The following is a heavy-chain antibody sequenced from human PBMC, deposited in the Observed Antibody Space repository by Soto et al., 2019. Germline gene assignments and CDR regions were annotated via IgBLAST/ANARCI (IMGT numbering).Heavy chain of an antibody. CDR2: IYYSGST. V-gene: IGHV4-30-4*01. CDR1: GGSISSGDYY. CDR3: ARDGGGYCSGGSCYWFDP. Sequence: KPSETLSLTCTVSGGSISSGDYYWSWIRQPPGKGLEWIGYIYYSGSTYYNPSLKSRVTISVDTSKNQFSLKLSSVTAADTAVYYCARDGGGYCSGGSCYWFDPWGQGTLVTVSS. J-gene: IGHJ5*02. D-gene: IGHD2-15*01.